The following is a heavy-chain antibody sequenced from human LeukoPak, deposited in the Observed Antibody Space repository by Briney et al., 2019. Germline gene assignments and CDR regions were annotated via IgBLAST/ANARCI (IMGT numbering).Heavy chain of an antibody. D-gene: IGHD4-11*01. V-gene: IGHV1-2*02. Sequence: GASVKVSCKASGYTFTDYYMRWVRQAPGQGLEWLGWLNPNIGDTNYTQKFQGRVSMTRDSSISTAYMDLSGLRSDDTAVYSCARGRNRDVTTMSGVSDYGGEGTLDTVS. CDR3: ARGRNRDVTTMSGVSDY. J-gene: IGHJ4*02. CDR2: LNPNIGDT. CDR1: GYTFTDYY.